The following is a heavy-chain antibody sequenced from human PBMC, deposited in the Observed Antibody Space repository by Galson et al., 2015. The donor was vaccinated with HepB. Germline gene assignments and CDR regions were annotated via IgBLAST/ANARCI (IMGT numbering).Heavy chain of an antibody. CDR1: GYTFTSYY. J-gene: IGHJ4*02. CDR3: ARVAVAGYYFDY. V-gene: IGHV1-46*04. D-gene: IGHD6-19*01. Sequence: SVKVSCKASGYTFTSYYMHWVRQAPGQGLEWMGIINPSGGSTSYAQKLQGRVTMTRDTSTSTVYMELSSLRSEDTAVYYCARVAVAGYYFDYWGQGTLVTVSS. CDR2: INPSGGST.